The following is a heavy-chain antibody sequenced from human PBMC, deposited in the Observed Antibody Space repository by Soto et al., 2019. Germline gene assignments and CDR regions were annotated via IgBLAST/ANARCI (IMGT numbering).Heavy chain of an antibody. CDR1: GFSFRSYA. CDR3: ADGGRYPYF. Sequence: EVQLLESGGDLVQPGGSLTLSCAASGFSFRSYAMGWVRQAPGKGLAWVSSISAGGDGTYYADSVKGRFTISRDNSKNPLYLQMASLRAEDTAVYYCADGGRYPYFWGQGTLVTVSS. CDR2: ISAGGDGT. D-gene: IGHD1-26*01. J-gene: IGHJ4*02. V-gene: IGHV3-23*01.